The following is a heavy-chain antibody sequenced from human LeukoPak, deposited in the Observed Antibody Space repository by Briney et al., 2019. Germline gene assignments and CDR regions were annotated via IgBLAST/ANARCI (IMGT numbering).Heavy chain of an antibody. CDR3: ARATGGRFDY. CDR1: GGTFSSYA. Sequence: ASVKVSCKASGGTFSSYAISWVRQAPGQGLEWMGWISAYNGNTNYAQKLQGRVTMTTDTSTSTAYMELRSLRSDDTAVYYCARATGGRFDYWGQGTLVTVSS. J-gene: IGHJ4*02. D-gene: IGHD1-14*01. CDR2: ISAYNGNT. V-gene: IGHV1-18*01.